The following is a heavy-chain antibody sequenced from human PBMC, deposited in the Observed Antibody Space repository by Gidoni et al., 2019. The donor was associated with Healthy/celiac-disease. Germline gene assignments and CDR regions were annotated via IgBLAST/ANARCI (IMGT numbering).Heavy chain of an antibody. CDR2: IYYSGST. Sequence: QLQLQESGPGLVKPSETLSLTCTVSGGSISSSSYYWGWIRQPPGKGLEWIGSIYYSGSTYYNPSLKSRVTISVDTSKNQFSLKLSSVTAADTAVYYCARPLRYFDWGDAFDIWGQGTMVTVSS. D-gene: IGHD3-9*01. V-gene: IGHV4-39*01. CDR3: ARPLRYFDWGDAFDI. J-gene: IGHJ3*02. CDR1: GGSISSSSYY.